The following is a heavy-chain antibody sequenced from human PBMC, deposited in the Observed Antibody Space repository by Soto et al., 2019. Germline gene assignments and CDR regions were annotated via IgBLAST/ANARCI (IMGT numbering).Heavy chain of an antibody. CDR2: INSDGSST. Sequence: GGSRRLSCAASGFTFSSYWMHWVRQAPGKGLLWFSRINSDGSSTSYADSVKGRFTISRDNAKNTLYLQMNSLRAEDTAVYYCARDKLSYYDFWSGYYYYGMDVWGQGTTVTVS. D-gene: IGHD3-3*01. CDR3: ARDKLSYYDFWSGYYYYGMDV. CDR1: GFTFSSYW. J-gene: IGHJ6*02. V-gene: IGHV3-74*01.